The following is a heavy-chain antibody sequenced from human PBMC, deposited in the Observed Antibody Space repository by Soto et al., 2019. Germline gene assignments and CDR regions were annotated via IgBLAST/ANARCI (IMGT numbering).Heavy chain of an antibody. CDR1: GYTFTSYY. CDR3: ARDQVVGYCSSTSCYGGYYYYGMDV. D-gene: IGHD2-2*01. J-gene: IGHJ6*02. Sequence: ASVKVSCKASGYTFTSYYMHWVRQAPGQGLEWMGIINPSGGSTSYAQKFQGRVTMTRDTSTSTVYMELSSLRSEDTAVYYCARDQVVGYCSSTSCYGGYYYYGMDVWGQGTTVTVSS. V-gene: IGHV1-46*01. CDR2: INPSGGST.